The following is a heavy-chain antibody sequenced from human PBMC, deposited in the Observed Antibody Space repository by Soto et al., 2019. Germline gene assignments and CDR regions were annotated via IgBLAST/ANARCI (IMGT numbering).Heavy chain of an antibody. J-gene: IGHJ6*02. CDR2: IFSNDEK. D-gene: IGHD2-8*01. CDR3: AYTNGVLYGMDV. V-gene: IGHV2-26*01. Sequence: QVTLKESGPVLVKPTEPLTLTCTVSGFSLSNARMGVSWIRQPPGKALEWLAHIFSNDEKCYSTSLKSRLTISKDTSKSQVVLTMTNMDPVDTATYYCAYTNGVLYGMDVWGQGTTVTVSS. CDR1: GFSLSNARMG.